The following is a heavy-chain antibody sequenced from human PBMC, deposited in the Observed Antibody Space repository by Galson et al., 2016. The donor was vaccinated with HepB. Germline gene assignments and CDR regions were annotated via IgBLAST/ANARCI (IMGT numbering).Heavy chain of an antibody. D-gene: IGHD6-13*01. CDR3: AKGGSSWSSYYYYGMDV. CDR2: ISSSSTFI. J-gene: IGHJ6*04. Sequence: SLRLSCAASGFTFSDYTMNWVRQAPGKGLEWVSSISSSSTFIYYTDSLKGRFTISRDNAKKSLYLQMNSLRAEDTAVYCCAKGGSSWSSYYYYGMDVWGIGTTVTVSS. CDR1: GFTFSDYT. V-gene: IGHV3-21*01.